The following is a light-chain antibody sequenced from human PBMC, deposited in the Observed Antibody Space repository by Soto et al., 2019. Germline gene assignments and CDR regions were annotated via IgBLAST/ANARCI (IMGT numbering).Light chain of an antibody. CDR1: ESISTW. Sequence: IQMTQSPSTLSASVGDRVTITCRASESISTWLAWYQQKPGKAPKLLIYDASSLESGVPSRVSGSGSGTELTITIDSLQPDDFETYYCQEYKSYSWTFGQGTKVDIK. V-gene: IGKV1-5*01. J-gene: IGKJ1*01. CDR3: QEYKSYSWT. CDR2: DAS.